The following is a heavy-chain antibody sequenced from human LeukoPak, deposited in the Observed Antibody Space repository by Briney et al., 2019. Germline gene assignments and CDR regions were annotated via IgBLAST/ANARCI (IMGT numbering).Heavy chain of an antibody. CDR3: GRIPAAGSLKGSFDI. Sequence: PGESLKIPCKGSGYSFTTYWIGWVRQMPGKGLEWMGIIYPGDSDTTYSPSFQGQVTISADKSISTAYLQWSSLKASDSAMYYCGRIPAAGSLKGSFDIWGQGTMVTVSS. CDR2: IYPGDSDT. D-gene: IGHD6-13*01. V-gene: IGHV5-51*01. J-gene: IGHJ3*02. CDR1: GYSFTTYW.